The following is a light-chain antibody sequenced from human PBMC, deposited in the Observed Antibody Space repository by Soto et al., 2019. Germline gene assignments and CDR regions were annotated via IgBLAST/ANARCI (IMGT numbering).Light chain of an antibody. CDR2: GAS. CDR3: QQYHNWPPQYT. J-gene: IGKJ2*01. CDR1: QTISSN. V-gene: IGKV3-15*01. Sequence: EIVMTQSPATLSVSPGERASLSCRASQTISSNLAWYQQKPGQAPRLLIHGASTRDTGVPARFSGSGSGTEFTLTIPRLQSEDFAVYYCQQYHNWPPQYTFGQGTQLQI.